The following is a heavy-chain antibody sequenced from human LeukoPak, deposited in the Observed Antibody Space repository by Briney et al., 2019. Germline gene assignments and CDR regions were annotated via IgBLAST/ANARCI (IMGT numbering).Heavy chain of an antibody. CDR1: GFTFSSYA. D-gene: IGHD5-12*01. V-gene: IGHV3-30*04. CDR3: ARDQGLRATLLDY. CDR2: ISHDGSNK. Sequence: PGGSLRLSCAASGFTFSSYAMHWVRQAPGKGLEWVAVISHDGSNKYYADSVKGRFTISRDNSKNTLYLQMNSLRAEDTAVYYCARDQGLRATLLDYWGQGTLVTVSS. J-gene: IGHJ4*02.